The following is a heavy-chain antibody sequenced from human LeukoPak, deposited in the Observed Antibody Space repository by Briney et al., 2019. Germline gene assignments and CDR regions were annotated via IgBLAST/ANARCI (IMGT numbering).Heavy chain of an antibody. CDR3: ARVLLERGYSYGSGLDYYGMDV. D-gene: IGHD5-18*01. CDR1: GGTFSSYA. CDR2: IIPIFGTA. J-gene: IGHJ6*04. V-gene: IGHV1-69*13. Sequence: SVKVSCKASGGTFSSYAISWVRQAPGQGLKWMGGIIPIFGTANYAQKFQGRVTITADESTSTAYMELSSLRSEDTAVYYCARVLLERGYSYGSGLDYYGMDVWGKGTTVTVSS.